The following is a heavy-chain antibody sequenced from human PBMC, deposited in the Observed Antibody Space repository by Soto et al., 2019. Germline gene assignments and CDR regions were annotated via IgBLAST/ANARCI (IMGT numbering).Heavy chain of an antibody. CDR1: GGSISSGDYY. CDR3: ARVYEPQRDYYGMDV. V-gene: IGHV4-30-4*01. Sequence: PSETLSLTCTVSGGSISSGDYYWSWIRQPPGKGLEWIGYIYYSGSTYYNPSLKSRVTISVDTSKNQFSLKLSSVTAADTAVYYCARVYEPQRDYYGMDVWSQGTTVTVSS. J-gene: IGHJ6*02. CDR2: IYYSGST. D-gene: IGHD3-22*01.